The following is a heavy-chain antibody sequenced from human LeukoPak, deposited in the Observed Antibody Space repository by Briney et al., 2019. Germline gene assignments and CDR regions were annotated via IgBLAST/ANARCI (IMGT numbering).Heavy chain of an antibody. Sequence: PSETLSLTCTVSGGSISRYYWSWIRQPPGKGLEWIGYIYYSGSTNYNPSLKSRVTISVDTSKNQFSLKLSSVTAADTAVYYCARDRPGFSGYYYGMDVWGKGTTVTVSS. V-gene: IGHV4-59*01. J-gene: IGHJ6*04. CDR3: ARDRPGFSGYYYGMDV. CDR1: GGSISRYY. CDR2: IYYSGST. D-gene: IGHD3-10*01.